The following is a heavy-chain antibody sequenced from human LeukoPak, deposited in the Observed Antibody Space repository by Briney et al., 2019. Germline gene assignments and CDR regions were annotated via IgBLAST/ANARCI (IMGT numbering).Heavy chain of an antibody. V-gene: IGHV3-30-3*01. CDR3: ARDAVWFGESYYYGMDV. Sequence: GGSLRLSCAASGFTFSSYAMHWVRQAPGKGLEWVAVISYDGSNKYYADSVKGRFTISRDNSKNTLYLQMNSLRAEDTAVYYCARDAVWFGESYYYGMDVWGQGTTVTVSS. CDR1: GFTFSSYA. CDR2: ISYDGSNK. J-gene: IGHJ6*02. D-gene: IGHD3-10*01.